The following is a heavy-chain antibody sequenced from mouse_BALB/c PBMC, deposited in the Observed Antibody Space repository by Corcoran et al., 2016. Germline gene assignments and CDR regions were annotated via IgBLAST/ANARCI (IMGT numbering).Heavy chain of an antibody. Sequence: QIQLVQSGPELKKPGETGKISCKASGYTFTNYGMNWVKQAPGKGLKWMGWINTYTGEPTYADDFKGRFAFSLETSASTAYLQINNLKNDDMATYFCSKGNYYFDYWGQGTTLTVSS. CDR3: SKGNYYFDY. J-gene: IGHJ2*01. CDR1: GYTFTNYG. D-gene: IGHD2-1*01. V-gene: IGHV9-1*02. CDR2: INTYTGEP.